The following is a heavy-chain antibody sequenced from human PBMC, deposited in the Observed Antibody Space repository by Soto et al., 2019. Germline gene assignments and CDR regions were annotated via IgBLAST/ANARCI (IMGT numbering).Heavy chain of an antibody. CDR2: IYHSGST. J-gene: IGHJ5*02. V-gene: IGHV4-30-2*01. CDR1: GGSVSSGNYY. Sequence: SETLSLTCTVSGGSVSSGNYYWSWIRQPPGKGLEWIGYIYHSGSTYYNPSLKSRVTISGDRSKNQFSLKLSTVTAADTAVYYCARARIQLWTNSNWFDPWGQGTLVTVSS. CDR3: ARARIQLWTNSNWFDP. D-gene: IGHD5-18*01.